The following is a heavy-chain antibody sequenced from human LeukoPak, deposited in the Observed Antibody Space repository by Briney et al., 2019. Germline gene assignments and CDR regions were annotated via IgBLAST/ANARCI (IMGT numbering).Heavy chain of an antibody. J-gene: IGHJ3*02. V-gene: IGHV4-38-2*02. CDR3: ARDEYNWNDEGAFDI. D-gene: IGHD1-1*01. Sequence: SETLSLTCTVSGYSISSGYYWGWIRQPPGKGLEWIGSIYHSGSTYYNPSLKSRVTISVDTSKNQFSLKLSSVTAADTAVYYCARDEYNWNDEGAFDIWGQGTMVTVSS. CDR2: IYHSGST. CDR1: GYSISSGYY.